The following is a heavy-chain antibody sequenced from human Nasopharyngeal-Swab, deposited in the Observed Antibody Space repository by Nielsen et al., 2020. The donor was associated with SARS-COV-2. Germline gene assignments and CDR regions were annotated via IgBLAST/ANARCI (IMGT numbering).Heavy chain of an antibody. V-gene: IGHV5-51*01. CDR1: GYRFTSYW. J-gene: IGHJ6*02. D-gene: IGHD3-10*01. Sequence: KVSCKGSGYRFTSYWIGWVRQMPGKGLEWMGIIYPGDADTRYSPDFQVQVTMSVDKSISTASLQWSSLKASDTAMYYCARPRSRGGYYYGMDVWGQGTTVTVSS. CDR2: IYPGDADT. CDR3: ARPRSRGGYYYGMDV.